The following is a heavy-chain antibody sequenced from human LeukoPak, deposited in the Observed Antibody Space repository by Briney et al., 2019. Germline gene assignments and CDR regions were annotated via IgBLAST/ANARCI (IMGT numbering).Heavy chain of an antibody. CDR2: INPRDDST. CDR1: GYTFTIYL. J-gene: IGHJ5*02. D-gene: IGHD2-8*01. Sequence: ASVKVSCKATGYTFTIYLIHWVRQAPGQGLEWVATINPRDDSTNYAQRFQGRVTLTEDTSTSTVYMELSSLTSEDTAVYYCARPLFYAIKNCGYWLDPWGPGTLVTVSS. V-gene: IGHV1-46*01. CDR3: ARPLFYAIKNCGYWLDP.